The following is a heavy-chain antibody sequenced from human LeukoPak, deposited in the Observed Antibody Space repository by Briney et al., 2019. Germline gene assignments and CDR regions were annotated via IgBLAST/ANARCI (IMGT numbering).Heavy chain of an antibody. Sequence: GGSLRLSCAASGFTFSHCGMHWVRQAPGKGLEWVALIWYYGSSEYYADSVKGRFTISRDNSKNTLYMQMNSLRAEDTAVYYCAKLPWGSYRHDALDIWGQGTMVTVSS. CDR1: GFTFSHCG. V-gene: IGHV3-33*06. CDR3: AKLPWGSYRHDALDI. CDR2: IWYYGSSE. J-gene: IGHJ3*02. D-gene: IGHD3-16*02.